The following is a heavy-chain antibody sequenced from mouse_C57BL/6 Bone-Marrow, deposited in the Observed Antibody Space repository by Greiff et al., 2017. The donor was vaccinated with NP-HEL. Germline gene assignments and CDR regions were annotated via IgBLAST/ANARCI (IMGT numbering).Heavy chain of an antibody. Sequence: EVQLQQSGPGLVKPSQSLSLTCSVTGYSIISGYYWNWIRQFPGNKLEWMAYISYDGSNNYNPSLTNRISITRDISKNQFFLKLTSVTTEDTATYYCAREGGYYGSPFAYWGQGTLVTVSA. V-gene: IGHV3-6*01. CDR3: AREGGYYGSPFAY. CDR2: ISYDGSN. J-gene: IGHJ3*01. CDR1: GYSIISGYY. D-gene: IGHD1-1*01.